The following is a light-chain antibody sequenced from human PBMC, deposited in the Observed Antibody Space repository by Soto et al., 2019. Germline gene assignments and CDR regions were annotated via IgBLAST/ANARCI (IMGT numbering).Light chain of an antibody. CDR2: SNN. V-gene: IGLV1-44*01. J-gene: IGLJ2*01. CDR3: AAWDHNLNSPV. Sequence: QSVLTQPPSASGTPGQRVTISCSGSSSNIGSNTVNWYQQLPGTAPKLLIYSNNQRPSGVPDRFSGSKSGTSASLAISGLQSEDESDYDGAAWDHNLNSPVFGGGTKLTVL. CDR1: SSNIGSNT.